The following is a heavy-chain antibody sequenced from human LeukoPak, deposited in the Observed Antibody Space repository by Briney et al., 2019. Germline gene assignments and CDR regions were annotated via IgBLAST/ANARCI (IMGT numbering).Heavy chain of an antibody. CDR3: AKVLDTGWLRLPFGY. J-gene: IGHJ4*02. CDR2: ISGSGDGT. V-gene: IGHV3-23*01. Sequence: PGGSLRLSCAASGFTFSNYAMNWVRQAPGKGLEWVSEISGSGDGTYYADSVKGRFTISRDNFKNTLYLQMNSLRDEDTALYYCAKVLDTGWLRLPFGYWGQGTLVTVSS. D-gene: IGHD5-12*01. CDR1: GFTFSNYA.